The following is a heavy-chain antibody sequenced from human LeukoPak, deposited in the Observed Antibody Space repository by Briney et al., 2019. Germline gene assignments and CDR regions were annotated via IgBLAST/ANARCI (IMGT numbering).Heavy chain of an antibody. CDR3: AKGYSGYDLMTVH. D-gene: IGHD5-12*01. Sequence: ASVKVSCKASGYTFNGYYIHWVRQDPGQGLEWMGRINPKSGGTDYAQKFQGRVTVSRDTSINTAYMELSRLGSDDTAIRQCAKGYSGYDLMTVHWGQGTLVTVS. J-gene: IGHJ1*01. CDR1: GYTFNGYY. V-gene: IGHV1-2*06. CDR2: INPKSGGT.